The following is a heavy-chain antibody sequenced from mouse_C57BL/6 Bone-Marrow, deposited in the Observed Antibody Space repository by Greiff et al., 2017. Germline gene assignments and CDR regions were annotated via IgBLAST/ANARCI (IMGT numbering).Heavy chain of an antibody. CDR1: GYTFTSYT. Sequence: VQLQQSGAELARPGASVKLSCKASGYTFTSYTMHWVKQRPGQGLEWIGYINPSSGYTKYNQKFKDKATLTADKSSSTAYMQLSSLTSEDSAVYYCARGWMITRDVDYWGQGTTLTVSS. CDR2: INPSSGYT. D-gene: IGHD2-4*01. J-gene: IGHJ2*01. V-gene: IGHV1-4*01. CDR3: ARGWMITRDVDY.